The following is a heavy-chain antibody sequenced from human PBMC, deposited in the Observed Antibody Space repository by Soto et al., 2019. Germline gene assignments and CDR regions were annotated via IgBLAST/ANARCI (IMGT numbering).Heavy chain of an antibody. D-gene: IGHD3-3*01. Sequence: GGSLRLSCTASGFTFGDYAMSWVRQAPGKGLEWVGFIRSKAYGGTTEYAASVKGRFTISRDGSKSIAYLQMNSLKTEDTAVYYCTRDEPITIFGVVIIPTDHNYYYGMDVWGQGTTVTVSS. J-gene: IGHJ6*02. CDR1: GFTFGDYA. CDR3: TRDEPITIFGVVIIPTDHNYYYGMDV. CDR2: IRSKAYGGTT. V-gene: IGHV3-49*04.